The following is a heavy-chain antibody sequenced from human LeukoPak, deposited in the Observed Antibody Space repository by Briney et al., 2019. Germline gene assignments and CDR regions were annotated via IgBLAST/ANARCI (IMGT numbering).Heavy chain of an antibody. CDR2: INPGGDNT. Sequence: GASVKVSCKASGYTFTNYYIHWVRQAPGQGLEWMGLINPGGDNTNYAQNFQGRVTMTRDTSISTAYMELRSLRSDDTAVYYCAFDDSSGYLYWGQGTLVTVSS. V-gene: IGHV1-46*01. CDR3: AFDDSSGYLY. CDR1: GYTFTNYY. J-gene: IGHJ4*02. D-gene: IGHD3-22*01.